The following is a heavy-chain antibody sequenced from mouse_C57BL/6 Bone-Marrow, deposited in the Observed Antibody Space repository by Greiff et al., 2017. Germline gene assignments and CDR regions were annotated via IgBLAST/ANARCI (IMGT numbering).Heavy chain of an antibody. J-gene: IGHJ3*01. Sequence: QVKLQQPGAELVRPGTSVKLSCKASGYTFTSYWMHWVKQRPGQGLEWIGVIDPSDSYTNYNQKFKGKATLTVDTSSSTACMQLRSLTSEDSAVSYCARLFAYWGQGTLVTVSA. CDR1: GYTFTSYW. CDR2: IDPSDSYT. CDR3: ARLFAY. V-gene: IGHV1-59*01.